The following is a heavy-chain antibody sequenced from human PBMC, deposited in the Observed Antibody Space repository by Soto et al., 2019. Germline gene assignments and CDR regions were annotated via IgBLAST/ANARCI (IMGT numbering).Heavy chain of an antibody. V-gene: IGHV3-23*01. Sequence: GGSLRLSCAASGFTFSSYAMSWVRQAPGKGLEWVSSISSSGGSTYYADSVKGRFTISRDNSKNTLYVQMNSLRPEDTAVYYCAKDRNYYGSGTSNWFDPWGQGTLVTVSS. D-gene: IGHD3-10*01. CDR2: ISSSGGST. CDR3: AKDRNYYGSGTSNWFDP. J-gene: IGHJ5*02. CDR1: GFTFSSYA.